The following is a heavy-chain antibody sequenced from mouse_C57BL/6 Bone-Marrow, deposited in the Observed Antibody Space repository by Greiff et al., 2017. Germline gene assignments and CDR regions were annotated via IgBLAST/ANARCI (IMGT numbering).Heavy chain of an antibody. V-gene: IGHV1-55*01. CDR2: IYPGSGST. D-gene: IGHD2-1*01. CDR1: GYTFTSYW. CDR3: ARWVYGNYWYFDV. J-gene: IGHJ1*03. Sequence: VQLQQPGAELVKPGASVKMSCKASGYTFTSYWITWVKQRPGQGLEWIGDIYPGSGSTNYNEKFKSKATRTVDTSSSTAYMQRSSLTSEDSAVYYCARWVYGNYWYFDVWGTGTTVTVSS.